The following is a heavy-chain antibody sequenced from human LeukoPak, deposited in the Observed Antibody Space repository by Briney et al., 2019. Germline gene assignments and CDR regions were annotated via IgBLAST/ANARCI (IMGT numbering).Heavy chain of an antibody. CDR2: INHSGST. J-gene: IGHJ4*02. D-gene: IGHD1-26*01. CDR1: GGSFSGYY. Sequence: PSETLSLTCAVYGGSFSGYYWSWIRQPPGKGLEWIGEINHSGSTNYNPSLKSRVTISVDTSKNQSSLKLSSVTAADTAVYYCTSGSYFYWGQGTLVTVSS. CDR3: TSGSYFY. V-gene: IGHV4-34*01.